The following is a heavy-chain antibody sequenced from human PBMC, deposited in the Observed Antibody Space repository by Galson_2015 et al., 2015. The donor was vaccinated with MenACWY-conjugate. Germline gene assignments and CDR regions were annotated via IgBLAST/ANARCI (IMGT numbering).Heavy chain of an antibody. Sequence: ETLSLTCSVSGGSLSGSYWKWIRQPPGEGLEWIGHIHYSGSTNYNPSLKSRVLISIDTSKNQFSLRLSSVTAADTAVYYCARGWGWLPESWGQGTLVTVSS. D-gene: IGHD2-15*01. V-gene: IGHV4-59*01. CDR1: GGSLSGSY. CDR2: IHYSGST. J-gene: IGHJ5*02. CDR3: ARGWGWLPES.